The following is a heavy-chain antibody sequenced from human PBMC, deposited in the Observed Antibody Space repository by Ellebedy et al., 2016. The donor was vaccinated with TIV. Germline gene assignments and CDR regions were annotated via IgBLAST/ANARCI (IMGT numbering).Heavy chain of an antibody. V-gene: IGHV1-46*01. CDR1: GYTFTNYY. CDR3: ARGIIAASHYDMDV. D-gene: IGHD5-12*01. J-gene: IGHJ6*02. CDR2: IDPSGGIT. Sequence: AASVKVSCKASGYTFTNYYMHWVRQAPAQGLEWMGMIDPSGGITSYAQKFQGRVTMTRDTSTSTVYMELSSLRSEDTAVYYCARGIIAASHYDMDVWGQGTTVTVSS.